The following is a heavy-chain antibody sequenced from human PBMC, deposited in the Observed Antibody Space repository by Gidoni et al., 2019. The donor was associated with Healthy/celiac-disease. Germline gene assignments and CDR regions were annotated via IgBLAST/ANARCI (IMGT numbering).Heavy chain of an antibody. Sequence: EVQLVESGGGLVQPGGSLRLSCAASGFTFSSYSMNWVRQAPGKGLEWVSYISSSSSTIYYADSVKGRFTISRDNAKNSLYLQMNSLRDEDTAVYYCARDGETYSNQPYYFDYWGQGTLVTVSS. D-gene: IGHD4-4*01. CDR3: ARDGETYSNQPYYFDY. J-gene: IGHJ4*02. CDR1: GFTFSSYS. CDR2: ISSSSSTI. V-gene: IGHV3-48*02.